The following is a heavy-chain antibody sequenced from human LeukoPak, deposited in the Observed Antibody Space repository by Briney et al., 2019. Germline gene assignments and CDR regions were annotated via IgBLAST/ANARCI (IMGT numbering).Heavy chain of an antibody. D-gene: IGHD3-3*01. J-gene: IGHJ3*02. CDR1: GYTFTGYY. CDR3: ARLWRITIFRVAHDAFDI. Sequence: GASVKVSCKASGYTFTGYYMHWVRQAPGQGLEWMGWINPNSGGTNYAQKFQGRVTMTRDTSISTAYMELSRLRSDDTAVYYCARLWRITIFRVAHDAFDIWGQGTMVTVSS. CDR2: INPNSGGT. V-gene: IGHV1-2*02.